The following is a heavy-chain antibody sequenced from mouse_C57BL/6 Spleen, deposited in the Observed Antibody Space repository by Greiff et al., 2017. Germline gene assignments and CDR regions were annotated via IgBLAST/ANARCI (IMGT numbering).Heavy chain of an antibody. V-gene: IGHV1-52*01. CDR2: IDPSDSET. D-gene: IGHD2-13*01. CDR1: GYTFTSYW. J-gene: IGHJ4*01. CDR3: EREGEGRAMDY. Sequence: VQLQQPGAELVRPGSSVKLSCKASGYTFTSYWMHWVKQRPIQGLEWIGNIDPSDSETHYNQKFKDKATLTVDKSSSTAYMQLSSLTSADSAVYYGEREGEGRAMDYGGKGTSVPVSS.